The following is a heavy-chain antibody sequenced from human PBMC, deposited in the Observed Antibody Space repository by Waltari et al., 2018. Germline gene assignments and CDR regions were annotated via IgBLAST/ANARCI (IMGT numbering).Heavy chain of an antibody. CDR1: GGSFSGYY. J-gene: IGHJ6*02. Sequence: QVQLQQWGAGLLKPSETLSLTCAVYGGSFSGYYWSWIRQHPGKGREWIGEINHSGSTNYNPSLKSRVTISVDTSKNQFSLKLSSVTAADTAVYYCARGPYYYDSSGYYIPDYYGMDVWGQGTTVTVSS. V-gene: IGHV4-34*01. CDR3: ARGPYYYDSSGYYIPDYYGMDV. D-gene: IGHD3-22*01. CDR2: INHSGST.